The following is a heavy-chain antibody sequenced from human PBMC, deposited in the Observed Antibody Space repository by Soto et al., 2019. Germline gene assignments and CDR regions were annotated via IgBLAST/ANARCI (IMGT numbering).Heavy chain of an antibody. CDR2: ITSDGAGT. D-gene: IGHD6-19*01. V-gene: IGHV3-74*01. Sequence: EVQLVESGGGLVQPGGSLRVSCAASGFSFSSYWMHWVRQAPGKGLVWVSRITSDGAGTTYADFVKGRFTISRDNAKNTVYLQRDSRRVDDTAVYYCARDRVEVAALDYWGQGTLVTVSS. CDR3: ARDRVEVAALDY. CDR1: GFSFSSYW. J-gene: IGHJ4*02.